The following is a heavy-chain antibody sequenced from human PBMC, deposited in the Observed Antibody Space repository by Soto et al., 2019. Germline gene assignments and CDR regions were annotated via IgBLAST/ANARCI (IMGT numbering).Heavy chain of an antibody. CDR2: IFSNDEK. CDR3: ARIRIQLWLPYAPDAFDI. CDR1: GFSLSNARMG. J-gene: IGHJ3*02. V-gene: IGHV2-26*01. D-gene: IGHD5-18*01. Sequence: QVTLKESGPVLVNPTETLTLTCTVSGFSLSNARMGVSWIRQPPGKALEWLAHIFSNDEKSYSTSLKSRLTISKDTSKSQVVLTMTNMDPVDTATYYCARIRIQLWLPYAPDAFDIWGQGTMVTVSS.